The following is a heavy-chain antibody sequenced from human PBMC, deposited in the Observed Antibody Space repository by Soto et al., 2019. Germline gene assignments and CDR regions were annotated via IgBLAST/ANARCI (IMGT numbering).Heavy chain of an antibody. CDR2: IYHSGST. Sequence: SETLSLTCAVSGYSISSGYYWGWIRQPPGKGLEWIGSIYHSGSTYYNPSLKSRVTISVDTSKNQFSLKLSSVTAADTAVYYCAREGRWEEARQGFDYWGQGTLVTVSS. V-gene: IGHV4-38-2*02. CDR3: AREGRWEEARQGFDY. J-gene: IGHJ4*02. D-gene: IGHD6-6*01. CDR1: GYSISSGYY.